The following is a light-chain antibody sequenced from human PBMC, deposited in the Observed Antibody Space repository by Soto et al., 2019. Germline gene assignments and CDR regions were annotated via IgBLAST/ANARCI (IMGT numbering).Light chain of an antibody. CDR3: QQYNNFPPT. CDR2: ETS. Sequence: DVQMTQSPSSLSASVGDGVSILCRAGQVVATGLAWYQQKPGKAPKSLIYETSTLQSGVPSRFSGSGSGTYFTLTINSLQPEDFATYYCQQYNNFPPTFGGGTKVEIK. J-gene: IGKJ4*01. V-gene: IGKV1D-16*01. CDR1: QVVATG.